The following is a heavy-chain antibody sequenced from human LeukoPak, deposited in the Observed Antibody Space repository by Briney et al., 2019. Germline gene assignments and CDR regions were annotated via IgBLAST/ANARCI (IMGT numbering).Heavy chain of an antibody. CDR2: ISGSGGST. CDR3: AKSPPGIVVPAPVPH. V-gene: IGHV3-23*01. Sequence: GGSLRLSCAASGFTFSSYAMTWVRQAPGKGLEWVSAISGSGGSTYYADSVKGRFTISRDNSKNTLYLQMNSLRAEDTAVYYCAKSPPGIVVPAPVPHWGQGTLVTVSS. D-gene: IGHD2-2*01. CDR1: GFTFSSYA. J-gene: IGHJ4*02.